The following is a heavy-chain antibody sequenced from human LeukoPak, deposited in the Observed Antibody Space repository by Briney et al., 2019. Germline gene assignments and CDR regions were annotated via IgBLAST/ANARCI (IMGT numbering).Heavy chain of an antibody. J-gene: IGHJ4*02. CDR3: ARGSCSGGSCYGLDY. CDR2: INPSGGST. D-gene: IGHD2-15*01. CDR1: GYTFTSYY. V-gene: IGHV1-46*01. Sequence: ASVKVSCKASGYTFTSYYMHWVRQAPGQGLEWMGIINPSGGSTSYAQKFQGRVTMTRDTSTSTVYMELSSLRSEDTAVYHCARGSCSGGSCYGLDYWGQGTLVTVSS.